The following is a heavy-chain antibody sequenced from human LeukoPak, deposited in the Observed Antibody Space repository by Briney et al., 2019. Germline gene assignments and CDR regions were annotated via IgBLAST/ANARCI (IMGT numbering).Heavy chain of an antibody. CDR1: GYTFTSYY. CDR2: INPSGGST. J-gene: IGHJ4*02. V-gene: IGHV1-46*01. D-gene: IGHD2-8*01. Sequence: ASVKVSCKASGYTFTSYYMHWVRQAPGQGLELMGIINPSGGSTSYAQKFQGRVTMTRDMSTSTVYMELSSLRSEDTAVYYCARDWREYCTNGVCYSPLYFDYWGQGTLVTVSS. CDR3: ARDWREYCTNGVCYSPLYFDY.